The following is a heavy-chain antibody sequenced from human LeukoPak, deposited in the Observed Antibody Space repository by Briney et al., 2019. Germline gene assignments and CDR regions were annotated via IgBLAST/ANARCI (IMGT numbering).Heavy chain of an antibody. D-gene: IGHD2-2*01. CDR2: INPNSGGT. V-gene: IGHV1-2*02. CDR3: ARGLGYCSSTSCVGYYYYYMDV. Sequence: GASVKVSCKASGYTFTGYYMHWVRQAPGQGLEWMGWINPNSGGTNYAQKFQGRVTMTRDTSISTAYMELSRLRSDDTAVYYCARGLGYCSSTSCVGYYYYYMDVWGKGTTVTVSS. CDR1: GYTFTGYY. J-gene: IGHJ6*03.